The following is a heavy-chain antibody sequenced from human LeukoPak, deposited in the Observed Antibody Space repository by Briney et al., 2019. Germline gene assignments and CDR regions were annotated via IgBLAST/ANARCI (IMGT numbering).Heavy chain of an antibody. CDR1: GGTFSSYA. J-gene: IGHJ3*02. D-gene: IGHD5-18*01. CDR2: IIPILGIA. V-gene: IGHV1-69*04. CDR3: ARDLDTAMGVWSAFDI. Sequence: CPVKVSCKASGGTFSSYAISWVRQAPGQGLEWMGRIIPILGIANYAQKFQGRVTITADKSTSTAYMELSSLRSEDTAVYYCARDLDTAMGVWSAFDIWGQGTMVTVSS.